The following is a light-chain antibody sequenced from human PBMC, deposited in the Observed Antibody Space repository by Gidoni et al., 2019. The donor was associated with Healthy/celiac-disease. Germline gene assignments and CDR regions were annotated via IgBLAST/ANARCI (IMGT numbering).Light chain of an antibody. V-gene: IGKV1-39*01. CDR3: QQSYSTPYS. J-gene: IGKJ2*03. CDR2: AAS. Sequence: IQMSTSPSSLSASVGDRVTITCRASQSISSYFNWYQQNPGKAPKLLLYAASSVQSGVPSRFSGSGSGTDFTLTISSLQPEDFATYYCQQSYSTPYSFGQGTKLEIK. CDR1: QSISSY.